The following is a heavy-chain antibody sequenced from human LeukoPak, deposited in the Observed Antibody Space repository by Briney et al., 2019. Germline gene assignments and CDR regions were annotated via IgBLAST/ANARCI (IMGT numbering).Heavy chain of an antibody. Sequence: KPSETLSLTCTVSGGSISSSSYYWGWIRQPPGKGREWIGSIYYSGSTYYNPSLKSRVTISVDTSKNQFSLKLSSVTAADTAVYYCARRHNWNDGDYWGQGTLVTVSS. CDR1: GGSISSSSYY. CDR3: ARRHNWNDGDY. J-gene: IGHJ4*02. CDR2: IYYSGST. V-gene: IGHV4-39*01. D-gene: IGHD1-1*01.